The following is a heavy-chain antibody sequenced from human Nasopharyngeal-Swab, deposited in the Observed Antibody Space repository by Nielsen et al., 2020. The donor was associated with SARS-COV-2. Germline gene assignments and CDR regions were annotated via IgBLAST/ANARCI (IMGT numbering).Heavy chain of an antibody. V-gene: IGHV4-59*08. CDR1: GASISSYS. D-gene: IGHD2-21*02. CDR2: IYNSGSI. J-gene: IGHJ4*02. CDR3: ARVYCGGDCYSLGERYYFDY. Sequence: SETLSLTCTVSGASISSYSWMWIRQPPGKGLEWIGYIYNSGSINYNPSLKSRVTISVDTSKNQFSLKLSSVTAADTAVYYCARVYCGGDCYSLGERYYFDYWGQGTLVTVSS.